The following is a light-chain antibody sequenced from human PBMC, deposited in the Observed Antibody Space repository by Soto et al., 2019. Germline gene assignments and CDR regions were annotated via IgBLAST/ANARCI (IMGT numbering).Light chain of an antibody. CDR2: DAS. Sequence: EIVLTQSPGTLSFSPGERATLSCRASQSVSSFVAWYQQKPGQAPRLLIYDASSRATGIPARFSGSGSGTDFTLTISRLETEDFAVYFCQQYDSSPQAFGLGTRWIS. CDR3: QQYDSSPQA. V-gene: IGKV3-20*01. J-gene: IGKJ1*01. CDR1: QSVSSF.